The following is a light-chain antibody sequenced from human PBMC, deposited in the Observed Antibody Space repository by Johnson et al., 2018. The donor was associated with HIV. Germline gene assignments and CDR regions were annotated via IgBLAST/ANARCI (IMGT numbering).Light chain of an antibody. CDR3: GTWDTSLSAVP. CDR1: SSNIGNNY. Sequence: QSVLTQSPSVSAAPGQKVTISCSGSSSNIGNNYVSWYQQLPGTAPKLLIYDNNKRPSGIPDRFSGSKYGTSATLGITGLQTGDEADYYCGTWDTSLSAVPFGTGTKVTVL. V-gene: IGLV1-51*01. CDR2: DNN. J-gene: IGLJ1*01.